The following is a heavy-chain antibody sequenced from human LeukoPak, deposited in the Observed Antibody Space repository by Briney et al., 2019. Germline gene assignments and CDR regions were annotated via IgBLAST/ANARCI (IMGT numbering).Heavy chain of an antibody. CDR1: GFTFSTYW. CDR2: IKQDGSET. Sequence: GESLRLSCATPGFTFSTYWMSWVRQAPGKGLEWEANIKQDGSETYYADSVKGRFTIFRDNAKNSLYLQMDSLRVEDTAVYYCANGDGSDYCGQGTLVTVSS. J-gene: IGHJ4*02. D-gene: IGHD5-24*01. CDR3: ANGDGSDY. V-gene: IGHV3-7*01.